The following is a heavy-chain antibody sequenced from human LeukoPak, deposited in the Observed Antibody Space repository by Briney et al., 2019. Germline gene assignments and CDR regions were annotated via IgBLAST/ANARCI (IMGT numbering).Heavy chain of an antibody. D-gene: IGHD4-23*01. J-gene: IGHJ4*02. CDR3: ARDRGGNYVY. CDR1: GGSISSYY. CDR2: IYYSGST. V-gene: IGHV4-59*01. Sequence: SETLPLTCTVSGGSISSYYWSWIRQPPGKGLEWIGYIYYSGSTNYNPSLKSRVTISVDTSKNQFSLKLTSVTAADTAVYYCARDRGGNYVYWGQGSLVTVSS.